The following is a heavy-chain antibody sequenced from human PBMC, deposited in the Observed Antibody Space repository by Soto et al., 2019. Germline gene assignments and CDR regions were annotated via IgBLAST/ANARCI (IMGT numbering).Heavy chain of an antibody. CDR3: ATAPTILGPAYYFDY. CDR2: FDPEDGET. CDR1: GYTLTELS. D-gene: IGHD3-9*01. Sequence: GASVKVSCKVSGYTLTELSMHWVRQAPGKGLEWMGGFDPEDGETIYAQKFQGRVTMTEDTSTDTAYMELSSLRSEDTAVYYCATAPTILGPAYYFDYWGQGTLVTVSS. J-gene: IGHJ4*02. V-gene: IGHV1-24*01.